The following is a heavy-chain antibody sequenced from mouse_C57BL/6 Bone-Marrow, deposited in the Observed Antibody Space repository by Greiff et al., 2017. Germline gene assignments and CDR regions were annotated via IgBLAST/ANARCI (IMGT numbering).Heavy chain of an antibody. CDR2: ISYDGSN. CDR3: ARPYYGNSAWFAY. CDR1: GYSITSGYY. Sequence: ESGPSLVKPSQSLSLTCSVTGYSITSGYYWNWIRQFPGNKLEWMGYISYDGSNNYNPSLKNRISITRDTSKNQFFLKLNSVTTEDTATYYCARPYYGNSAWFAYWGQGTLVTVSA. J-gene: IGHJ3*01. D-gene: IGHD2-10*01. V-gene: IGHV3-6*01.